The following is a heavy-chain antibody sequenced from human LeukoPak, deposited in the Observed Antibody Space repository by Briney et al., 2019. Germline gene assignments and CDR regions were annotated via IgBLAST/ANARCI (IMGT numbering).Heavy chain of an antibody. CDR1: GFTFITYA. CDR3: AKCMSGTGVCLNFDS. CDR2: ISGTDSGT. D-gene: IGHD2-8*02. J-gene: IGHJ4*02. Sequence: GGSLRLSCKASGFTFITYAMSWVRQAPGKGLQWVSGISGTDSGTYYTDSVKGRFTISRGNSKNTVYLQIDSLRAEDTAVYYCAKCMSGTGVCLNFDSWGQGILVTVSS. V-gene: IGHV3-23*01.